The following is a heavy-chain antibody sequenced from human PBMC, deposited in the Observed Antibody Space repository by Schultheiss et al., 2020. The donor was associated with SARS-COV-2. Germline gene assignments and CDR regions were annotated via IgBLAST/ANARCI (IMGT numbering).Heavy chain of an antibody. CDR3: AREPRTVGATGMDV. J-gene: IGHJ6*03. CDR2: ISAYNGNT. CDR1: GYTFTSYG. Sequence: ASVKVSCKASGYTFTSYGISWVRQAPGQGLEWMGWISAYNGNTNYAQKLQGRVTMTTDTSTSTAYMELRSLTSDDTAVYYCAREPRTVGATGMDVWGKGTTVTVSS. V-gene: IGHV1-18*04. D-gene: IGHD1-26*01.